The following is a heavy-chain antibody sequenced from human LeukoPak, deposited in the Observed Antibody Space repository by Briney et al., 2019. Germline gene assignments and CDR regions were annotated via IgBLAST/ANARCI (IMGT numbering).Heavy chain of an antibody. Sequence: GGSLRLSCAASGFTFSSYEVNWVGRAAGRGLEGVSYIISSGSTIYYADSVKGRFTISKDNTNTSLYLKMNSLRDEDTAVYYCARGHYGSGSYYFDYWGQGTLVTVSS. CDR2: IISSGSTI. D-gene: IGHD3-10*01. V-gene: IGHV3-48*03. CDR3: ARGHYGSGSYYFDY. CDR1: GFTFSSYE. J-gene: IGHJ4*02.